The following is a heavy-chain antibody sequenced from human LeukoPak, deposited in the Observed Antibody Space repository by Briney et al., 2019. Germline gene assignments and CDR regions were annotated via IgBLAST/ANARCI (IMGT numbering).Heavy chain of an antibody. J-gene: IGHJ4*02. V-gene: IGHV3-21*04. CDR3: ARVFGYGDYQIDY. CDR1: GFTFSRYN. CDR2: ISSGSSYI. Sequence: GGSLRLSCAASGFTFSRYNMNWVRQAPGKGLEWVSSISSGSSYIYYADSVKGRFTISRDNAKNSLYLQMNSLRAEDTALYYCARVFGYGDYQIDYWGQGTLVTVSS. D-gene: IGHD4-17*01.